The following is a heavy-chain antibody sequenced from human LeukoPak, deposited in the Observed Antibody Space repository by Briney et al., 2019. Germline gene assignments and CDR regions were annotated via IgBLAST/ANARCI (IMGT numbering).Heavy chain of an antibody. CDR2: IHTSGIT. CDR1: GGSISSHY. D-gene: IGHD1-26*01. CDR3: ARDLGSNYVYFDY. J-gene: IGHJ4*02. Sequence: SETLSLTCTVSGGSISSHYWSWLRQPAGKGLEYIGRIHTSGITNYNPSLKSRVTMSGDTSKNQFYLNLRSVTVADTAVYYCARDLGSNYVYFDYWGQGSLVTVSS. V-gene: IGHV4-4*07.